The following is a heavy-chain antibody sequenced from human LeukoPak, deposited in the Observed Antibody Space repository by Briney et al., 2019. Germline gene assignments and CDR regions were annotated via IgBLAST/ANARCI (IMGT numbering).Heavy chain of an antibody. CDR2: INPSGGST. V-gene: IGHV1-46*01. CDR1: GYTFTSYY. J-gene: IGHJ6*02. CDR3: ARDPRRDSSSWHESYGMDV. D-gene: IGHD6-13*01. Sequence: EASVKVSCKASGYTFTSYYMHWVRQAPGQGLEWMGIINPSGGSTSYAQKFQGRVTMTRDTSTSTVYMELSSLRSEDTAVYYCARDPRRDSSSWHESYGMDVWGQGTTVTVSS.